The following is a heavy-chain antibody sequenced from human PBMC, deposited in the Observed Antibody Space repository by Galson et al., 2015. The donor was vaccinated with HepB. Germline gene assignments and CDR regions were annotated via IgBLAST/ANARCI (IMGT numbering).Heavy chain of an antibody. CDR3: AKDGGYYDSSGSYYYYGMDV. V-gene: IGHV3-23*01. D-gene: IGHD3-22*01. J-gene: IGHJ6*02. CDR2: ISGRGDST. CDR1: GFIFSSYA. Sequence: SLRLSCAASGFIFSSYAMSWVRQAPGKGLEWVSGISGRGDSTNYADSVKGRFTISRDNSKNTLYLQMNSLRAEDTAVYYCAKDGGYYDSSGSYYYYGMDVWGQGTTVTVSS.